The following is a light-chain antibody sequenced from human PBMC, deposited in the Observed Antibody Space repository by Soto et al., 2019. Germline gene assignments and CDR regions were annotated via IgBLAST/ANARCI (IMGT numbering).Light chain of an antibody. Sequence: EIVMTQSPATPSVFPGEKATLSCRASQSVSSNLAWYQQKPGQAPRLLIYGASTRATGIPARFSGSGSGTEFTLTISSLQSEDFAVYYCQQYNNWPRTFGQGTKV. CDR2: GAS. CDR1: QSVSSN. CDR3: QQYNNWPRT. V-gene: IGKV3-15*01. J-gene: IGKJ1*01.